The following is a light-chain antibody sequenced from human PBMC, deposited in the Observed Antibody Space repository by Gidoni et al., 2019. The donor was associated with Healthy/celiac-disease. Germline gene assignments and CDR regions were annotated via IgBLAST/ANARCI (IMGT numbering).Light chain of an antibody. Sequence: QSALTQPPPSPGSPGQSVPISCTGTSSDVGGYNYGSWYQHHPGKAPKLMIYEVSKRPSGVPDRFSGSKSGNTASLTVSGLQAEDEADYYCSSYAGSNNLVFGGGTKLTVL. V-gene: IGLV2-8*01. CDR2: EVS. CDR1: SSDVGGYNY. J-gene: IGLJ2*01. CDR3: SSYAGSNNLV.